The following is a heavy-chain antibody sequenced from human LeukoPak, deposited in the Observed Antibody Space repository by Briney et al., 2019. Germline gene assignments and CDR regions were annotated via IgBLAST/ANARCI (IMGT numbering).Heavy chain of an antibody. V-gene: IGHV1-18*01. CDR3: ARVKATSHAFDI. CDR1: GYTFTSYG. D-gene: IGHD2-2*01. Sequence: VASVKVSCKGSGYTFTSYGISWVRHAPGQGLEWMGWISAYNGDTNYAQKLQGRVTMTTDTSTSTAYMELRSLRSDDTAVYYCARVKATSHAFDIWGQGTMVTVSS. CDR2: ISAYNGDT. J-gene: IGHJ3*02.